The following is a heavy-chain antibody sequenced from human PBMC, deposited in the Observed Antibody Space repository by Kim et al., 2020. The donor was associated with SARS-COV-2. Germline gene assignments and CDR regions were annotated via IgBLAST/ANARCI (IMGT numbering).Heavy chain of an antibody. J-gene: IGHJ4*02. Sequence: GSTYYGDSVKGRFTISRDNSENTLSLQMNSLRPDYTAVYYCARLTNYYFDLWGQGTLVTVSS. V-gene: IGHV3-53*05. D-gene: IGHD4-4*01. CDR3: ARLTNYYFDL. CDR2: GST.